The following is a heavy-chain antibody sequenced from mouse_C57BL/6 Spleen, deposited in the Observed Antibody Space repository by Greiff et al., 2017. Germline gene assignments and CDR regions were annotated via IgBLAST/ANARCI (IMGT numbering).Heavy chain of an antibody. J-gene: IGHJ4*01. CDR2: INPNNGGT. CDR1: GYTFTDYN. Sequence: EVQLQQSGPELVKPGASVKIPCKASGYTFTDYNMDWVKQSHGKSLEWIGDINPNNGGTIYNQKFKGKATLTVDKSSSTAYMELRSLTSEDTAVYYCALGLRRPYAMDYWGQGTSVTVAS. CDR3: ALGLRRPYAMDY. D-gene: IGHD2-4*01. V-gene: IGHV1-18*01.